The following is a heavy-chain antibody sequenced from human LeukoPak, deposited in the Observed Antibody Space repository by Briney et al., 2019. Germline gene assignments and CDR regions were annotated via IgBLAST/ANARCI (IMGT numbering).Heavy chain of an antibody. V-gene: IGHV4-4*07. CDR2: IYTSGST. D-gene: IGHD3-3*01. CDR3: ASSYDFWSGYYHL. Sequence: SETLSLTCTVSGGSISNHYWSWIRQPAGKGLEWIGRIYTSGSTNYNPSLKSRVTISVDTSKNQFSLKLSSVTAADTAVYYCASSYDFWSGYYHLWGQGTLVTVSS. J-gene: IGHJ5*02. CDR1: GGSISNHY.